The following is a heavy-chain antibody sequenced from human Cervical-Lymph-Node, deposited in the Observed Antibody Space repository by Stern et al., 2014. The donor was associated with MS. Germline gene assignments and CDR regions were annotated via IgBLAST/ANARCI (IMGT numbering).Heavy chain of an antibody. CDR1: GGSISSGSYY. CDR2: IYTSGST. J-gene: IGHJ6*02. V-gene: IGHV4-61*02. CDR3: ARDCRLRYFDNYGMDV. D-gene: IGHD3-9*01. Sequence: MQLVESGPGLVKPSQTLSLTCTVSGGSISSGSYYWSWIRQPAGKGLEWIGRIYTSGSTNYNPSLKSRVTISVDTSKNQFYLKLSSVTAADTAVYYCARDCRLRYFDNYGMDVWGQGTTVTVSS.